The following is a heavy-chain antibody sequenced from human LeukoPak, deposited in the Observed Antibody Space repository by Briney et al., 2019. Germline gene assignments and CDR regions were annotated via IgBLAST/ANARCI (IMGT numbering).Heavy chain of an antibody. CDR2: IWYDGSNE. J-gene: IGHJ4*02. Sequence: GGSLRLSCAASGFTFSSYGMHWVRQAPGKGLEWVAVIWYDGSNEYYADSVKGRFTISRDNSKNTLYLQMNSLRAEDTAVYYCTTGGWYDDSSGYYRVVYWGQGTLVTVSS. CDR3: TTGGWYDDSSGYYRVVY. CDR1: GFTFSSYG. V-gene: IGHV3-33*01. D-gene: IGHD3-22*01.